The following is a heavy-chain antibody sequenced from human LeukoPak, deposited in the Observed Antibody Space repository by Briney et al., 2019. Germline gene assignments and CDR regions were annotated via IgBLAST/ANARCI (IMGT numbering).Heavy chain of an antibody. CDR3: ARDQYYDYVWGSFGY. CDR1: GFTFSDYN. Sequence: GGSLRLSCAASGFTFSDYNMRWIRQAPGKGLEWVSSISRSGSTKYYADSVKGRFTISRDNAKNSLFLQMNSLRAEDTAVYYCARDQYYDYVWGSFGYWGQGTLVTVSS. CDR2: ISRSGSTK. V-gene: IGHV3-11*01. D-gene: IGHD3-16*01. J-gene: IGHJ4*02.